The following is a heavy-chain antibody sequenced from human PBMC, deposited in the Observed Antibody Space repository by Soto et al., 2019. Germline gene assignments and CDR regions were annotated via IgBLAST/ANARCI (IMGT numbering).Heavy chain of an antibody. D-gene: IGHD3-10*01. Sequence: SETLSLTCTVSGGSISSYYWSWIRQPPGKGLEWIGYIYYSGSTNYNPSLKSRVTISVDTSKNQFSLKLSSVTAADTAVYYCARVYYGSGSYWPFYYYMDVWGKGTTVTVSS. CDR3: ARVYYGSGSYWPFYYYMDV. V-gene: IGHV4-59*01. CDR2: IYYSGST. J-gene: IGHJ6*03. CDR1: GGSISSYY.